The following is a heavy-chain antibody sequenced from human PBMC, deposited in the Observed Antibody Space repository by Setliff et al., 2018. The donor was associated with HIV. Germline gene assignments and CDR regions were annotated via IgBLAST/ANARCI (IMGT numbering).Heavy chain of an antibody. D-gene: IGHD3-9*01. J-gene: IGHJ4*02. Sequence: SETLSLTCTVPGGSINRSNYYWGWICQPPGKGLEWIGTISYTGSTYYDPSLKSRVTISLDTSKNQFFLKLSSVTAPDTAIYYCARQTWEYYDTLTGYYRSPKNFDSWGQGTLVTVSS. CDR1: GGSINRSNYY. CDR2: ISYTGST. CDR3: ARQTWEYYDTLTGYYRSPKNFDS. V-gene: IGHV4-39*01.